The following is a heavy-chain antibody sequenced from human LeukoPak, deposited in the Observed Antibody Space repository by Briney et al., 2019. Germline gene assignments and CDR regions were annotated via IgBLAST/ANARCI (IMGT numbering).Heavy chain of an antibody. V-gene: IGHV3-30*02. CDR2: IRYDGSNK. Sequence: GGSLRLSCAASGFTFSTYGMHWVRQAPGKGLEWVALIRYDGSNKYYTDSVKGRFTISRDNSKNTLYLQMNSLRAEDTAVYYCANAPYGGNFRFDYWGQGTLVTVSS. CDR3: ANAPYGGNFRFDY. CDR1: GFTFSTYG. D-gene: IGHD4-23*01. J-gene: IGHJ4*02.